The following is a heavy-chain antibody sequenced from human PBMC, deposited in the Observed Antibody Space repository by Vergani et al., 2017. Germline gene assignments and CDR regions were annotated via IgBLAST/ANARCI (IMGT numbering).Heavy chain of an antibody. CDR3: ASHDLNYYFDY. CDR2: IIPILGTA. Sequence: QVQLVQSGAEVKKPGASVKVSCKASGGTFSSYAISWVRQAPGQGLEWMGRIIPILGTANYAQKFQGRVTITADESTSTDYMELSSLRSEDTAVYYGASHDLNYYFDYWGQGTLVTVSS. CDR1: GGTFSSYA. V-gene: IGHV1-69*11. J-gene: IGHJ4*02. D-gene: IGHD1-1*01.